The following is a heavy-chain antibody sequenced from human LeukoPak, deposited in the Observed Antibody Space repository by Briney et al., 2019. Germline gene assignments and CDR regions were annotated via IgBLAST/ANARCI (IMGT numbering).Heavy chain of an antibody. CDR2: IYTSGST. V-gene: IGHV4-4*07. D-gene: IGHD5-18*01. CDR3: AGSRGYSYGLYYYYYMDV. CDR1: GDSFSLYY. J-gene: IGHJ6*03. Sequence: PSETLSLTCTVSGDSFSLYYWSWIRQPAGKGLEWIGRIYTSGSTNYNPSLKRRVTMSVDTSKNQFSLDLSSVTAADTAVYYCAGSRGYSYGLYYYYYMDVWGKGTTVTVSS.